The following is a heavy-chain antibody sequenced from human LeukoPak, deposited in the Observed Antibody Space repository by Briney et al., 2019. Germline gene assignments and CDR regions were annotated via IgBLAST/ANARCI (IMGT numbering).Heavy chain of an antibody. J-gene: IGHJ4*02. V-gene: IGHV3-11*01. D-gene: IGHD3-10*01. CDR3: ARVLPLLWFWESLDY. Sequence: GGSLRLSCAASGFTFSDYYMSWIRQAPGKGLEWVSYISSSGSTIYYADSVKGRFTISRDNAKNSLYLQMNSLRAEDTAVYYCARVLPLLWFWESLDYWGQGTLVTVSS. CDR2: ISSSGSTI. CDR1: GFTFSDYY.